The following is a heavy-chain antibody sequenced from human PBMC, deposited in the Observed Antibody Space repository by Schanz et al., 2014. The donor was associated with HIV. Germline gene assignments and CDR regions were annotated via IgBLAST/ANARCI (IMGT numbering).Heavy chain of an antibody. J-gene: IGHJ6*02. V-gene: IGHV3-33*08. CDR3: VRDLEPTIFGGYYHYYGMDV. Sequence: QVQLVESGGGVVQPGRSLRLSCAASGFTFRSYGMHWVRQAPGKGLECVASMSYDGRNEHYVDSVKGRFTISRDNSKNTLNLQMNSLRGDDTGVYFCVRDLEPTIFGGYYHYYGMDVWGQGTTVTVSS. CDR1: GFTFRSYG. D-gene: IGHD3-3*01. CDR2: MSYDGRNE.